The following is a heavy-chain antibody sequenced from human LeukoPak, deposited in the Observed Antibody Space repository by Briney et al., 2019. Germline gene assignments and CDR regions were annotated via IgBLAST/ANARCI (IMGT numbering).Heavy chain of an antibody. CDR2: ISAYNGNT. CDR3: ARDNSVRDEAWWFNP. CDR1: GYTFYSYG. Sequence: ASVKVSCKASGYTFYSYGISWVRQAPGQGLEWMGWISAYNGNTNYAQKFQDRVTVTTDTSTSTAYMELRSLRSEDTAVYYCARDNSVRDEAWWFNPWGQGTLVTVSS. J-gene: IGHJ5*02. D-gene: IGHD5-24*01. V-gene: IGHV1-18*01.